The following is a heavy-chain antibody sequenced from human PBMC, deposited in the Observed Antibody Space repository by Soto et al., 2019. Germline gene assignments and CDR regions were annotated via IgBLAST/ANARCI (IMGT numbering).Heavy chain of an antibody. V-gene: IGHV1-46*03. CDR2: INPGGGST. CDR3: ATYCSGGTGPPGPWN. D-gene: IGHD2-15*01. J-gene: IGHJ3*01. CDR1: GYTFTSYY. Sequence: QVQLVQSGAEVKKPGASVKVSCKASGYTFTSYYMHWVRQAPGQGLEWMGIINPGGGSTSYEQKSACRVTMTRDTSTSTIYMEVSSLRSEDTAVYYCATYCSGGTGPPGPWNWSQGTMVTVSS.